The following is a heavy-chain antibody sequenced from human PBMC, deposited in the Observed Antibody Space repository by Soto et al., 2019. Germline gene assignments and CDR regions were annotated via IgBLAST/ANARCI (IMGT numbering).Heavy chain of an antibody. Sequence: LGGSLRLSCAASGFTFSIYGMHWVRQAPGKGLEWVAVIWYDGSNKYYADSVKGRFTISRDNSKNTLYLQMNSLRAEDTAVYYCAREGRSIAARPQAFDIWGQGTMVTVSS. CDR3: AREGRSIAARPQAFDI. V-gene: IGHV3-33*01. CDR2: IWYDGSNK. J-gene: IGHJ3*02. D-gene: IGHD6-6*01. CDR1: GFTFSIYG.